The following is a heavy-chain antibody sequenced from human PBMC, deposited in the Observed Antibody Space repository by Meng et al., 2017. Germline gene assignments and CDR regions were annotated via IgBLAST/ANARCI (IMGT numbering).Heavy chain of an antibody. CDR3: ARVYRYDSSGYYREYFDY. V-gene: IGHV1-8*03. CDR1: GYTFTSYD. Sequence: ASLLVSCKASGYTFTSYDINWVRQATGQRLEWMGWMNPNSGNTGYEQKFQGRVTITRNTSISTAYMELSSLRSEDTAVYYCARVYRYDSSGYYREYFDYWGQGTLVTVSS. J-gene: IGHJ4*02. CDR2: MNPNSGNT. D-gene: IGHD3-22*01.